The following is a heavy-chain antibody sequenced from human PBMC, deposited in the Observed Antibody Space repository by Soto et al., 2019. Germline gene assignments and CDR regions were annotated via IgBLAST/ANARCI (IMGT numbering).Heavy chain of an antibody. CDR2: INHSGST. CDR1: GGSFSGYY. D-gene: IGHD5-18*01. J-gene: IGHJ4*02. Sequence: ASETLSLTCAVYGGSFSGYYWSWIRQPPGKGLEWIGEINHSGSTNYNPSLKSRVTISVDTSKNQFSLKLSSVTAADTAVYYCARGPLVPAARRYSYGYGYWGQGTLVTVSS. CDR3: ARGPLVPAARRYSYGYGY. V-gene: IGHV4-34*01.